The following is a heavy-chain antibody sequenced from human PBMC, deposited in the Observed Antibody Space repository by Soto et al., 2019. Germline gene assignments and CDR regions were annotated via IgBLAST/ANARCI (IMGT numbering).Heavy chain of an antibody. CDR1: GYTFTGYY. CDR3: ARVPSSSYFWSGYYPYGMDV. CDR2: INPNSGGT. Sequence: ASVKLSCKASGYTFTGYYMHWVRQAPGQGLEWMGWINPNSGGTNYAQKFQGRVTMTRDTSISTAYMELSRLRPDDTAVYYCARVPSSSYFWSGYYPYGMDVWGQGTTVTVSS. D-gene: IGHD3-3*01. V-gene: IGHV1-2*02. J-gene: IGHJ6*02.